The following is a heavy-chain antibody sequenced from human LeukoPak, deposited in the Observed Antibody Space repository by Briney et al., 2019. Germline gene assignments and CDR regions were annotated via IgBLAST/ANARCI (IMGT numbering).Heavy chain of an antibody. CDR2: INPSGGST. J-gene: IGHJ4*02. CDR1: GYTFTSYY. D-gene: IGHD2-15*01. CDR3: ARLSCSGGTCYSSRGNFDY. Sequence: ASVKVSCKASGYTFTSYYMHWVRQAPGQGLEWMGIINPSGGSTSYAQKFQGRVTMTRDTSTSTVYMELSSLRSEDTAVYYCARLSCSGGTCYSSRGNFDYWGQGTLVTVSS. V-gene: IGHV1-46*01.